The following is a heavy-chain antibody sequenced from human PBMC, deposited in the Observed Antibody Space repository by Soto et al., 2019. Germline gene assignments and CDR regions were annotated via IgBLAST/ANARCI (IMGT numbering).Heavy chain of an antibody. CDR3: ATRSGGGGAFDF. CDR2: IGRSGTTT. J-gene: IGHJ3*01. CDR1: GLTFTNYE. D-gene: IGHD3-10*01. V-gene: IGHV3-48*03. Sequence: EVQLVESGGGLVLPGGSPRLSCAASGLTFTNYEMNWVRQAPGKGLEWVSYIGRSGTTTYYADSLKGRFTISRDNAKNSLYLQMNSLRAEDTAVYYCATRSGGGGAFDFWGQGTMVTVSS.